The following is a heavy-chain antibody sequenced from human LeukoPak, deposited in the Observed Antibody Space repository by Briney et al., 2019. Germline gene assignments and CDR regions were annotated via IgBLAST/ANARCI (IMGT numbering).Heavy chain of an antibody. V-gene: IGHV3-73*01. CDR3: AKALLYYYGPRFDY. Sequence: QPGGSLRLSCAASGFTFSGSAMHWVRQASGKGLEWVGRIRSKANSYATAYAASVKGRFTISRDNSKNTLYLQMNSLRAEDTAVYYCAKALLYYYGPRFDYWGQGTLVTVSS. CDR1: GFTFSGSA. J-gene: IGHJ4*02. D-gene: IGHD3-10*01. CDR2: IRSKANSYAT.